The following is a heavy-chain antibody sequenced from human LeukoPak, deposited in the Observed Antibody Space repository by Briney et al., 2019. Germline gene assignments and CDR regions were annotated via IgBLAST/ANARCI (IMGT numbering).Heavy chain of an antibody. Sequence: SQTLSLTCTVSGGSISSGSYYWSWIRQPAGKGLEWMGRIYTSGSTNYNPSLKSRVTISVDTSKNQFSLKLSSVTAADTAVYYCARTSGRWFDPWGQGTLVTVSS. CDR3: ARTSGRWFDP. V-gene: IGHV4-61*02. CDR2: IYTSGST. CDR1: GGSISSGSYY. J-gene: IGHJ5*02. D-gene: IGHD1-1*01.